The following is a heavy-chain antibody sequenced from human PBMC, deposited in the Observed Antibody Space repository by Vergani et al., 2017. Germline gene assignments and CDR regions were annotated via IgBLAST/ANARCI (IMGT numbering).Heavy chain of an antibody. J-gene: IGHJ5*02. CDR3: VRERPGVAAAGTVDWFDP. V-gene: IGHV3-64D*06. CDR1: GFTFSSYA. Sequence: EVQLVESGGGLVQPGGSLRLSCSASGFTFSSYAMHWVRQAPGKGLEYVSAISSNGGSTYYADSVKGRFTISRDNSKNTLYLQMSSLRAEDTAVYYCVRERPGVAAAGTVDWFDPWGQGTLVTVSS. CDR2: ISSNGGST. D-gene: IGHD6-13*01.